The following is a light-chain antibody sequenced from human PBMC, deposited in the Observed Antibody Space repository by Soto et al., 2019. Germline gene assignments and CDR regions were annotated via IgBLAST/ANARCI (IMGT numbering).Light chain of an antibody. CDR2: TVS. CDR3: MQRIEFPLT. Sequence: DIVMTQTPLSLPVTPGEPASISCRSSQSLLDSDDGNTYLDWYLQKPGQSPQLLIYTVSYRASGVPDRFSGSGSGTDFTLKISRVEAEDVGVYYCMQRIEFPLTLGGGTKVDLK. CDR1: QSLLDSDDGNTY. J-gene: IGKJ4*01. V-gene: IGKV2-40*01.